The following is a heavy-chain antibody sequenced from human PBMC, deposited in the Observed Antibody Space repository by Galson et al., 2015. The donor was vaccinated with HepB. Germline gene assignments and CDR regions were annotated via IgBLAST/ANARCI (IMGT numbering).Heavy chain of an antibody. CDR3: VKDLGSVPAAYDY. CDR2: ISGSGGST. J-gene: IGHJ4*02. Sequence: SLRLSCAASGFTFSSYAMSWVRQAPGKGLEWVSAISGSGGSTYYADSVKGRFTISRDNSKNTLYLQMSRLRSEDTAVYYCVKDLGSVPAAYDYWGQGTLVTVSS. D-gene: IGHD2-2*01. CDR1: GFTFSSYA. V-gene: IGHV3-23*01.